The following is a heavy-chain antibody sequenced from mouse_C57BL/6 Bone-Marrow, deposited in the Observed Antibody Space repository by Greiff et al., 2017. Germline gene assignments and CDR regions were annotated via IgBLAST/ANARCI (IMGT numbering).Heavy chain of an antibody. CDR2: IYPGDGDT. Sequence: QVQLQQSGPELVKPGASVKISCKASGYAFSSSWMNWVKQRPGKGLEWIGRIYPGDGDTNYNGKFKGKATLTADKSSSTAYMQLSSLTSEDSAVYFCARYDGYWAWFAYWGQGTLVTVSA. J-gene: IGHJ3*01. D-gene: IGHD2-3*01. CDR1: GYAFSSSW. V-gene: IGHV1-82*01. CDR3: ARYDGYWAWFAY.